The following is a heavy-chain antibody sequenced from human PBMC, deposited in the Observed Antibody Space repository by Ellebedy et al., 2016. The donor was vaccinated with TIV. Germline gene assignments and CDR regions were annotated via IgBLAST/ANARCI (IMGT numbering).Heavy chain of an antibody. CDR3: AREESYGPAYFDY. CDR2: IYYSGST. Sequence: MPSETLSLTCAVYGGSFSGYYWSWIRQPPGKGLEWIGYIYYSGSTNYNPSLKSRVTISVDTSKNQFSLKLSSVTAADTAVYYCAREESYGPAYFDYWGQGTLVTVSS. V-gene: IGHV4-59*12. CDR1: GGSFSGYY. D-gene: IGHD5-18*01. J-gene: IGHJ4*02.